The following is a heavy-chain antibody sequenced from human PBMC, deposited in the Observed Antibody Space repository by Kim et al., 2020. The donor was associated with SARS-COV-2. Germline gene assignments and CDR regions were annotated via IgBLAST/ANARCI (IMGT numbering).Heavy chain of an antibody. J-gene: IGHJ6*02. CDR1: GGSFSGYY. CDR2: INHSGST. D-gene: IGHD6-13*01. CDR3: ARGREQQPKTNYYYYYGMDV. Sequence: SETLSLTCAVYGGSFSGYYWSWIRQPPGKGLEWIGEINHSGSTNYNPSLKSRVTISVDTSKNQFSLKLSSVTAADTAVYYCARGREQQPKTNYYYYYGMDVWGQGTTVTVSS. V-gene: IGHV4-34*01.